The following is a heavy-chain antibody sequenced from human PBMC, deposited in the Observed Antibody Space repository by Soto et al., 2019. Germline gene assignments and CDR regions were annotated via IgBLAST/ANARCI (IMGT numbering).Heavy chain of an antibody. V-gene: IGHV3-30-3*01. CDR1: GFTFSSYA. Sequence: QVQLVESGGGVVQPGRSLRLSCAASGFTFSSYAMHWVRQAPGKGLEWVAVISYDGSNEYYADSVKGRFTISRDNSKNTLYLQMNSLRAEDTAVYYCARDRWVVVVAAPFDYWGQGTLVTVSS. CDR2: ISYDGSNE. D-gene: IGHD2-15*01. CDR3: ARDRWVVVVAAPFDY. J-gene: IGHJ4*02.